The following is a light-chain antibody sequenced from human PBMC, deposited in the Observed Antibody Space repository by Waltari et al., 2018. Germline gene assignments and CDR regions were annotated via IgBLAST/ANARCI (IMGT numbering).Light chain of an antibody. CDR1: QGISSW. CDR3: QQAHSFPPLT. V-gene: IGKV1-12*01. CDR2: AAS. J-gene: IGKJ4*01. Sequence: DLQMTQSPSSVSASVGDRVTITCRASQGISSWLAWYQQKPGTAPKLLIYAASTLQSGVPSRFSGSGSGTEFTLTINSLKPEDFATYYCQQAHSFPPLTFGGGTRVEIK.